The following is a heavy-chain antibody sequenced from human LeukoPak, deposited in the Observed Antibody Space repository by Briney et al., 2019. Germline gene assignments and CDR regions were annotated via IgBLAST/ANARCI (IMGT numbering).Heavy chain of an antibody. V-gene: IGHV3-48*01. Sequence: SGGSLRLSCAASGFTFSSYEMNRVRQAPGKGLEWVSYISSSSRTIYYADSVKGRFTISRDNAKNSLYLQMNSLRAEDTAVYYCARDLGQYYDTSDNWFDPWGQGTLVTVSP. CDR2: ISSSSRTI. CDR1: GFTFSSYE. D-gene: IGHD3-22*01. J-gene: IGHJ5*02. CDR3: ARDLGQYYDTSDNWFDP.